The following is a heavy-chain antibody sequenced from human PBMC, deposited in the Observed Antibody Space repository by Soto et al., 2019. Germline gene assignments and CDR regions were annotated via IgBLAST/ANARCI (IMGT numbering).Heavy chain of an antibody. D-gene: IGHD1-26*01. J-gene: IGHJ4*02. CDR1: GDSVSSKDAA. V-gene: IGHV6-1*01. CDR3: ARALAGSYDY. Sequence: SQTLSLTCAISGDSVSSKDAAWNWIRQSPSRGLEWLGRTYYRSKWSTDYAVSLKGRITVKPDTFKNQFSLQLNSVTPEDTAVYYCARALAGSYDYWGQGTLVTVSS. CDR2: TYYRSKWST.